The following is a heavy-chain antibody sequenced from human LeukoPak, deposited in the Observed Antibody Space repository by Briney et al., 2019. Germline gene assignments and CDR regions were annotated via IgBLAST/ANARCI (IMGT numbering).Heavy chain of an antibody. J-gene: IGHJ4*02. CDR2: ISSSSSYI. D-gene: IGHD5-18*01. Sequence: GGSLRLSCAASGFTFSSYSMNWVRQAPGKGLEWVSSISSSSSYIYYADSVKGRFTISRDNAKNSLYLQMNSLRAEDTAVYYCARELEGSYGFGYWSQGTLVTVSS. V-gene: IGHV3-21*01. CDR3: ARELEGSYGFGY. CDR1: GFTFSSYS.